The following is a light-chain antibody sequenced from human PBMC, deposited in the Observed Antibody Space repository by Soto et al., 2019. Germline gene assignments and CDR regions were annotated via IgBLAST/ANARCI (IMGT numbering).Light chain of an antibody. Sequence: DIQMTQSPSSLSASVGDSVTITCRASQTVSTNLNWYQRKPGKAPSLLIYGSYNLQTGVPSRFSGSGSETDFTLTISSLQPEDFGTYYCQQDNMTPFTFGPGTKVDIK. CDR1: QTVSTN. CDR2: GSY. V-gene: IGKV1-39*01. CDR3: QQDNMTPFT. J-gene: IGKJ3*01.